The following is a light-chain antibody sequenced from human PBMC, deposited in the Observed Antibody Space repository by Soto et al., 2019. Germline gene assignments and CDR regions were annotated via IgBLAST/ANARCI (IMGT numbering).Light chain of an antibody. V-gene: IGLV2-11*01. CDR1: SSDVGGYKF. J-gene: IGLJ1*01. Sequence: QSALTQPRSVSGSPGQSVTISCTGTSSDVGGYKFVSWYQQHPGKAPKFMIYEVSKRPSGVPDRFSGSKSGNTAFLTTSGLQAEDEADYYCCSYAGFYTSVFGTGTKVTVL. CDR3: CSYAGFYTSV. CDR2: EVS.